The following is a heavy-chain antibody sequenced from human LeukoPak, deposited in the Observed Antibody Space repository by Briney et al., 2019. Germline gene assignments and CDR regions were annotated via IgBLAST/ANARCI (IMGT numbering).Heavy chain of an antibody. CDR2: INPNSGGT. CDR1: GGTFSSYA. CDR3: ARLSGWGYYFDY. Sequence: ASVKVSCKASGGTFSSYAISWVRQAPGQGLEWMGWINPNSGGTNYAQKFQGRVTMTRDTSISTAYMELSRLRSDDTAVYYCARLSGWGYYFDYWGQGTLVTVSS. J-gene: IGHJ4*02. D-gene: IGHD6-19*01. V-gene: IGHV1-2*02.